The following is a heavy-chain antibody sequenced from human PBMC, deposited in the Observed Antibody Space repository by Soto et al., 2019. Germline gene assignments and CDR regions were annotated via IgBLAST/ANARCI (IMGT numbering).Heavy chain of an antibody. CDR2: ISTSGSST. Sequence: GGSLRLSCAASGFSFGDYYVSWIRQAPGKGLEWVSLISTSGSSTDYADSVKGRFTISRDNAKNSLSLQMNSLRAEDTAVYYCANLAKNYYHYMDVWGKGTTVTVSS. J-gene: IGHJ6*03. V-gene: IGHV3-11*01. D-gene: IGHD1-26*01. CDR1: GFSFGDYY. CDR3: ANLAKNYYHYMDV.